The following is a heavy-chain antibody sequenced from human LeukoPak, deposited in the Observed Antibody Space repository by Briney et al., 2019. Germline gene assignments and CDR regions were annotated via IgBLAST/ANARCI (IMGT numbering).Heavy chain of an antibody. CDR1: GYTFTSYG. Sequence: ASVKVSCKASGYTFTSYGISWVRQAPGQGLEWMGWISAYNGNTNYAQKLQGRVTMTTDTSTSTAYMELRSLRSDDTAVYYCARAPLSSYGDYEDDAFDIWSQGTMVTVSS. CDR3: ARAPLSSYGDYEDDAFDI. J-gene: IGHJ3*02. D-gene: IGHD4-17*01. CDR2: ISAYNGNT. V-gene: IGHV1-18*01.